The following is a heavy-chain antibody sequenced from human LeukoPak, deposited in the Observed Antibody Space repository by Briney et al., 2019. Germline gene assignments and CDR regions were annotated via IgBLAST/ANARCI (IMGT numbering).Heavy chain of an antibody. V-gene: IGHV3-74*01. CDR1: GFTFSSYW. CDR2: ITNDGSST. Sequence: GGSLRLSCAASGFTFSSYWMHWVRQVPGEGLVWVSRITNDGSSTAHADSVKGRLTISRDNAKNTLYLQMNSLRAEDTAAYYCARGGRSLDYWGQGTLVTVSS. D-gene: IGHD3-3*01. J-gene: IGHJ4*02. CDR3: ARGGRSLDY.